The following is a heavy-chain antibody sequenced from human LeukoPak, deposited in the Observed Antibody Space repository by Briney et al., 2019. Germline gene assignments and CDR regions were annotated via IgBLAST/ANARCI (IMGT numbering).Heavy chain of an antibody. V-gene: IGHV3-30*04. CDR2: ISYDDSNE. CDR1: GFTFSSYA. CDR3: ARAKRITIFGVVISSRDYYYMDV. D-gene: IGHD3-3*01. Sequence: GGSLRLSCAASGFTFSSYAMHWVRQAPGKGLEWVAIISYDDSNEYYADSVKGRFTISRDNSKNTLYLQMNSLRGEDTAVYYCARAKRITIFGVVISSRDYYYMDVWGKGTTVTAPS. J-gene: IGHJ6*03.